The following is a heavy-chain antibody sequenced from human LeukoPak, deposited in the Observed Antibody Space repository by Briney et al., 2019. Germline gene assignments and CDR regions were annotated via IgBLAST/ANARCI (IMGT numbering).Heavy chain of an antibody. CDR2: IYTSGST. D-gene: IGHD3-10*01. Sequence: PSETLSLTCTVSGGSISSNYWSWIRQPAGKGLEWIGRIYTSGSTNYNPSLKSRVTISVDTSKNQFSLKLSSVTAADTAVYYCARVRSLYGSGSYYKDYYYYMDVWGKGTTVTVSS. J-gene: IGHJ6*03. CDR3: ARVRSLYGSGSYYKDYYYYMDV. V-gene: IGHV4-4*07. CDR1: GGSISSNY.